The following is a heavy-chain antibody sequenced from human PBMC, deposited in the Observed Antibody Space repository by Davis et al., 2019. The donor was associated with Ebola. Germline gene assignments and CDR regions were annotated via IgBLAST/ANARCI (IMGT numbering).Heavy chain of an antibody. V-gene: IGHV4-39*07. CDR3: ARGSTVTTDY. Sequence: SETLSLTCTVSGGSISSSSYYWGWIRQPPGKGLEWIGSIYYSGSTNYNPSLKSRVTISVDTSKNQFSLKLSSVTAADTAVYYCARGSTVTTDYWGQGTLVTVSS. J-gene: IGHJ4*02. CDR1: GGSISSSSYY. CDR2: IYYSGST. D-gene: IGHD4-17*01.